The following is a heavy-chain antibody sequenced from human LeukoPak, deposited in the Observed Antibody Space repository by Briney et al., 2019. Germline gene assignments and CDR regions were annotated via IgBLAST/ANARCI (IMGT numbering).Heavy chain of an antibody. D-gene: IGHD5-12*01. V-gene: IGHV3-23*01. CDR2: VSISGGRT. J-gene: IGHJ4*02. CDR1: GFTFNKNT. Sequence: AGGSLRLSCAVSGFTFNKNTMNWVRQAPRRGLGWVSTVSISGGRTYYAESVKGRFTVSRDNSKNTLYLQMNSLRAEDTAIYYCTKLGGAYSGYEIDYWGQGTLVTVSS. CDR3: TKLGGAYSGYEIDY.